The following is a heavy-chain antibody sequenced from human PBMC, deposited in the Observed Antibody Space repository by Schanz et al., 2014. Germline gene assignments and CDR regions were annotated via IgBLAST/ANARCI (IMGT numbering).Heavy chain of an antibody. V-gene: IGHV3-74*01. CDR1: GFTFNTSW. J-gene: IGHJ6*02. CDR2: VSRDGSET. CDR3: ARGASRDYFAMDV. Sequence: EVQLVTSGGALVQPGGSLRLSCAASGFTFNTSWFHWVRQPPGKGLLWVSRVSRDGSETTYVDSVRGRFTISRDTAKNTVFLQMNKLRAEDTAVYYCARGASRDYFAMDVWGQGTTVTVSS.